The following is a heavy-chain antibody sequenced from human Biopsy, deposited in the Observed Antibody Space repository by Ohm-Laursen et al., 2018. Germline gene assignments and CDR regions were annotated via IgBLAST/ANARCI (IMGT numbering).Heavy chain of an antibody. CDR2: IIPTFDTP. D-gene: IGHD3-10*01. V-gene: IGHV1-69*06. CDR1: GGTFSSYV. Sequence: ASVKVSCKASGGTFSSYVISWVRQAPGQGLEGMGRIIPTFDTPTYAPDFQGRVTFTADKSTGTAHLDLSRLRSEDTAIYYCAGGAAKGNPYDHWGQGTLVTVSS. J-gene: IGHJ5*02. CDR3: AGGAAKGNPYDH.